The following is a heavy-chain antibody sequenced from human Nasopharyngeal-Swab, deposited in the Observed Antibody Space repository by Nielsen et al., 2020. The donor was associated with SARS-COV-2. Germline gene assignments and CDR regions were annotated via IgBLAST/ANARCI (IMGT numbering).Heavy chain of an antibody. V-gene: IGHV3-33*01. J-gene: IGHJ4*02. CDR2: IWYDGSNK. D-gene: IGHD4-17*01. Sequence: VRQAPGKGLEWVAVIWYDGSNKYYADSVKGRFTISRDSSKNTLYLQMDSLRGEDTAVYYCARDAPAHYGAFYWGRGTLVTVSS. CDR3: ARDAPAHYGAFY.